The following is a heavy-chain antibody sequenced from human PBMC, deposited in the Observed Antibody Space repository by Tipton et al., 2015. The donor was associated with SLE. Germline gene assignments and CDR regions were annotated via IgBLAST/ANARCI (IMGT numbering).Heavy chain of an antibody. D-gene: IGHD2-2*01. CDR2: IYTSGST. CDR3: ARGVHGNSSTSRLMDV. Sequence: TLSLTCTVSGGSISSGSFYWSWIRQPAGKGLEWIGRIYTSGSTYYNPPLKSRVTISVDTSKNQFSLKLRSVTAADTAAYYCARGVHGNSSTSRLMDVWGKGTTVTVSS. J-gene: IGHJ6*04. V-gene: IGHV4-61*02. CDR1: GGSISSGSFY.